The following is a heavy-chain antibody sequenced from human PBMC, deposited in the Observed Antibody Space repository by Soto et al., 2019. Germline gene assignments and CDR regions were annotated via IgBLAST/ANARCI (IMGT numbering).Heavy chain of an antibody. Sequence: QVQLVQSGAEVKKPGASVKVSCKASGYTFTSYGISWVRQAPGQGLEWMGWINAYNGNTNYAQQPQGRVTMTTDTSTSTAYRELRSLRSDVTAVYYCARVLPPFDPWGQGTLVTVSS. CDR1: GYTFTSYG. CDR2: INAYNGNT. V-gene: IGHV1-18*01. CDR3: ARVLPPFDP. J-gene: IGHJ5*02.